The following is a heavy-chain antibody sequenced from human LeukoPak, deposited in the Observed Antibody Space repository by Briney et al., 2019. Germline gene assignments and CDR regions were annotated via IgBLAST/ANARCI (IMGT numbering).Heavy chain of an antibody. D-gene: IGHD6-19*01. CDR2: IYYSGST. CDR1: GGSISSYY. J-gene: IGHJ4*02. Sequence: SETLSLTCTVSGGSISSYYWSWIRQSPGKGLEWIGYIYYSGSTNYNPSLKSRVTISVDTSKNQFSLKLNSVTPEDTAVYYCARGHGKYYSSGWYFFDYWGQGTLVTVSS. V-gene: IGHV4-59*12. CDR3: ARGHGKYYSSGWYFFDY.